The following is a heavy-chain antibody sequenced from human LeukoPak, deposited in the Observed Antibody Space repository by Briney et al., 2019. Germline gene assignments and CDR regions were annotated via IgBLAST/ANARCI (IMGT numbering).Heavy chain of an antibody. J-gene: IGHJ3*02. CDR2: IYYSGST. V-gene: IGHV4-30-4*01. D-gene: IGHD6-13*01. Sequence: SETLSLTCTVSGGSISSGDYYWSWIRQPPGKGLEWIGYIYYSGSTNYNPSLKSRVTISVDKSKNQFSLKLSSVTAADTAVYYCARADSSSWYVMRAFDIWGQGTMVTVSS. CDR1: GGSISSGDYY. CDR3: ARADSSSWYVMRAFDI.